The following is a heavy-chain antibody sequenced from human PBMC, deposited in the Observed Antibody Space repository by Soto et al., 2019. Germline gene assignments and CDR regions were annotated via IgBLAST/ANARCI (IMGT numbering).Heavy chain of an antibody. CDR2: IYYSGST. Sequence: SETLSLTCTVSGGSISSSSYYWGWIRQPPGKGLEWIGSIYYSGSTYYNPSLKSRVTISVDTSKNQFSLKLSSVTAADTTVYYCAWSGVSETFYYGSGSYEDYWGQGTLVTVSS. D-gene: IGHD3-10*01. J-gene: IGHJ4*02. V-gene: IGHV4-39*01. CDR1: GGSISSSSYY. CDR3: AWSGVSETFYYGSGSYEDY.